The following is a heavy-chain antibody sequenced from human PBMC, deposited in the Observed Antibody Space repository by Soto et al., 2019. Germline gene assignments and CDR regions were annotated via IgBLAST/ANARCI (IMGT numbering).Heavy chain of an antibody. D-gene: IGHD1-7*01. CDR1: GYTFTSYA. Sequence: GASVKVSCKASGYTFTSYAMHWVRQAPGQRLEWMGWINAGNGNTKYSQKFQGRVTITRDTSASTAYMELSSLRSEDTAVYDCARELLELDGMDVWGQGTTVTVSS. CDR3: ARELLELDGMDV. CDR2: INAGNGNT. J-gene: IGHJ6*02. V-gene: IGHV1-3*01.